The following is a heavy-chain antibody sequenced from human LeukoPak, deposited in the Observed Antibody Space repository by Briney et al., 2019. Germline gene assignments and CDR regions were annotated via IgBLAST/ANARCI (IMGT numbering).Heavy chain of an antibody. Sequence: SVKVSCKASGGTFSSYAISWVRQAPGQGLEWMGRIIPILGIANYAQKFQGRVTITADKSASTAYMELSSLRSEDTAVYYCASGEYYYGSGSYHENYYYYYGMDVWGQGTTVTVSS. CDR1: GGTFSSYA. J-gene: IGHJ6*02. D-gene: IGHD3-10*01. CDR2: IIPILGIA. V-gene: IGHV1-69*04. CDR3: ASGEYYYGSGSYHENYYYYYGMDV.